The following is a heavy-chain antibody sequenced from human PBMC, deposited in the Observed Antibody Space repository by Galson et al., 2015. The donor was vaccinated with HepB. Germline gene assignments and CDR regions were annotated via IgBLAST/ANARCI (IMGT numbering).Heavy chain of an antibody. J-gene: IGHJ4*02. D-gene: IGHD1-1*01. CDR1: GFTFSRLG. Sequence: SLRLSCAASGFTFSRLGMTWVRQAPGKGLECVAAIGVSSTTDCADSVKGRFTISRDNSKNMLFLQMNNLRAEDTAVYYCAKGTTDIDYWGQGTLVTVSS. CDR3: AKGTTDIDY. CDR2: IGVSSTT. V-gene: IGHV3-23*01.